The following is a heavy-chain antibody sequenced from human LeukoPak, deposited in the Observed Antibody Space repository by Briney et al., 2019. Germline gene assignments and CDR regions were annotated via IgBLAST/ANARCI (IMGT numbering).Heavy chain of an antibody. CDR3: TRLGVGGY. J-gene: IGHJ4*02. CDR1: GFTFTPFW. Sequence: GGSLRLSCAASGFTFTPFWMTWVRQAPGRGLEWVANISPDGSDKYYVDSVKGRFTISRDNAKASLSLQMNSLRVDDTAIYFCTRLGVGGYWGQGTLVTVSS. V-gene: IGHV3-7*01. D-gene: IGHD3-16*01. CDR2: ISPDGSDK.